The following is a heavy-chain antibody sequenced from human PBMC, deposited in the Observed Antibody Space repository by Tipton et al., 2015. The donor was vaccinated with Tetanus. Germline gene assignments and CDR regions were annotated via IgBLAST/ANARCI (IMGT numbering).Heavy chain of an antibody. CDR2: ISGGGDT. CDR3: VRDAPNWGKYDY. CDR1: GFTVSNNY. Sequence: QLVQSGGGLVQPGGSLRLSCAASGFTVSNNYVNWVRQAPGKGLEWVSVISGGGDTSYADSVKGRFIISTDNFKNTLYLQMDSLRAEDTAVYYCVRDAPNWGKYDYWGQGALVTVSS. V-gene: IGHV3-66*01. D-gene: IGHD7-27*01. J-gene: IGHJ4*02.